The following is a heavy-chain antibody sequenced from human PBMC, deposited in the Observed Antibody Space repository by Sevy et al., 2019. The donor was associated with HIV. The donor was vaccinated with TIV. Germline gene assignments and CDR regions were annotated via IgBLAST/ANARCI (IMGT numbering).Heavy chain of an antibody. CDR2: ISSTGSTI. CDR1: GFTLSDYY. D-gene: IGHD4-17*01. CDR3: ARDVGPRDDYGDYISCFDY. Sequence: GGSLRLSCVASGFTLSDYYMSWIRQAPGKGLEWVSTISSTGSTIYYADSVKGRFTISRDNAKNSLYLQMNSLRAEDTAVYYCARDVGPRDDYGDYISCFDYWGQGTLVTVSS. V-gene: IGHV3-11*01. J-gene: IGHJ4*02.